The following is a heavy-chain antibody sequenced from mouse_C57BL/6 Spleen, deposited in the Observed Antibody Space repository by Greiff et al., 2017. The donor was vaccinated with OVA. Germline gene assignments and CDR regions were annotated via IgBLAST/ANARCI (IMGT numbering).Heavy chain of an antibody. V-gene: IGHV1-26*01. D-gene: IGHD2-4*01. J-gene: IGHJ2*01. CDR2: INPNNGGT. CDR3: ARGPLYDYDVDY. Sequence: VQLQQSGPELVKPGASVKISCKASGYTFTDYYMNWVKQSPGKSLEWIGDINPNNGGTSYNQKFKGKATLTVDKSSSTAYMELRSLTSEDSAVYYCARGPLYDYDVDYWGQGTTLTVSS. CDR1: GYTFTDYY.